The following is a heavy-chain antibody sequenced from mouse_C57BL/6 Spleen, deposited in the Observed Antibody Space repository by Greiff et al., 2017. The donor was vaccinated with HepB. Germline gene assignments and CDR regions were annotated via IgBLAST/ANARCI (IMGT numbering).Heavy chain of an antibody. V-gene: IGHV2-2*01. Sequence: VHLVESGPGLVQPSQSLSITCTVSGFSLTSYGVHWVRQSPGKGLEWLGVIWSGGSTDYNAAFISRLSISKDNSKSQVFFKMNSLQADDTAIYYCARDDYHYYAMDYWGQGTSVTVSS. CDR3: ARDDYHYYAMDY. D-gene: IGHD2-4*01. J-gene: IGHJ4*01. CDR1: GFSLTSYG. CDR2: IWSGGST.